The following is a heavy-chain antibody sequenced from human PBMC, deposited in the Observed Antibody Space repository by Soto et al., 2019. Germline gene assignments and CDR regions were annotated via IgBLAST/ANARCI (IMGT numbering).Heavy chain of an antibody. D-gene: IGHD1-7*01. Sequence: QVQLQESGPGLVKPSGTLSLTCAVSGGSFTSNNWWTWVRQPPGQGLEWIGEIYRTGSTNYNPSLKSRGTISLDKSESQFSLKVTSLTAADTAVYYCASRDPGTSVDYWGQGTLVTVSS. CDR3: ASRDPGTSVDY. V-gene: IGHV4-4*02. CDR1: GGSFTSNNW. J-gene: IGHJ4*02. CDR2: IYRTGST.